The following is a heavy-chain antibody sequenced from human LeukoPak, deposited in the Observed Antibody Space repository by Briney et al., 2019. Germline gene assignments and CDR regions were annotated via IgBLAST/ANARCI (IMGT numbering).Heavy chain of an antibody. Sequence: SETLSLTCAVYGGSFSGYYWSWIRQPPGKGLEWIGEINHSGSTNYNPSPKSRVTISVDTSKNQFSLKLSSVTAADTAVYYCARANQLLYGPDAFDIWGQGTMVTVSS. CDR2: INHSGST. V-gene: IGHV4-34*01. D-gene: IGHD2-2*02. J-gene: IGHJ3*02. CDR1: GGSFSGYY. CDR3: ARANQLLYGPDAFDI.